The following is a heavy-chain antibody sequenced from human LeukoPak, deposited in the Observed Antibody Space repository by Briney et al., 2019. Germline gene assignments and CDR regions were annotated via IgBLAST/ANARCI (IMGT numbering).Heavy chain of an antibody. J-gene: IGHJ4*02. Sequence: SETLSLTCTVSGGSISSSSYYWGWIRQPPGKGLEWIGSIYYSGSTYYNPSLKSRVTISVDTSKNQFSLKLSSVTAADTAVYYCARANHDYYDSETEGYYFDYWGQGTLVTVSS. CDR1: GGSISSSSYY. CDR2: IYYSGST. CDR3: ARANHDYYDSETEGYYFDY. D-gene: IGHD3-22*01. V-gene: IGHV4-39*01.